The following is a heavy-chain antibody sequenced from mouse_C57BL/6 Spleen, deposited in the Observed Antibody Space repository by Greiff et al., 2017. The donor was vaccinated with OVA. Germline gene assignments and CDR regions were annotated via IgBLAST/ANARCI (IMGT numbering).Heavy chain of an antibody. Sequence: EVQVVESGGGLVKPGGSLKLSCAASGFTFSSYAMSWVRQTPEKRLEWVATISDGGSYTYYPDNVKGRFTISRDNAKNNLYLQMSHLKSEDTAMYYCARAVYYGSSYYFDYWGQGTTLTVSS. D-gene: IGHD1-1*01. CDR2: ISDGGSYT. J-gene: IGHJ2*01. CDR3: ARAVYYGSSYYFDY. V-gene: IGHV5-4*01. CDR1: GFTFSSYA.